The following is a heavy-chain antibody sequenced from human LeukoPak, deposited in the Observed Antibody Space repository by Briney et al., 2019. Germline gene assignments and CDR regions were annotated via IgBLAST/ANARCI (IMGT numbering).Heavy chain of an antibody. CDR3: ARKNGLDY. CDR1: GFTFSTFA. CDR2: IKQDGSEK. Sequence: GGSLRLSCAASGFTFSTFAMIWVRQPPGKGLEWVANIKQDGSEKYYVDSVKGRFTISRDNAKNSLYLQMNSLRAEDTAVYYCARKNGLDYWGQGTLVTVSS. V-gene: IGHV3-7*01. J-gene: IGHJ4*02.